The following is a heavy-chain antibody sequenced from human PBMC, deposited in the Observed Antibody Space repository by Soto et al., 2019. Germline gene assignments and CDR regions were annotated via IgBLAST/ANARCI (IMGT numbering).Heavy chain of an antibody. CDR3: ARTGIAAAGTMNYYYGMDV. J-gene: IGHJ6*02. V-gene: IGHV5-51*01. CDR1: GYSFTSYW. CDR2: IYPGDSDT. D-gene: IGHD6-13*01. Sequence: GESLKISCKGSGYSFTSYWIGWVRQMPGKGLEWMGIIYPGDSDTRYSPSFQGQVTISADKSISTAYLQRSSLKASDTAMYYCARTGIAAAGTMNYYYGMDVWGQGTTVTVSS.